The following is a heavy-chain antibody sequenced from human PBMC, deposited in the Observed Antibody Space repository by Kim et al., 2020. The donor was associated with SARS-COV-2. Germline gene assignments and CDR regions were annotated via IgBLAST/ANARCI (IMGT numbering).Heavy chain of an antibody. Sequence: SETLSLTCAVYGGSLYGGALSGYYWIWIRQPPGKGLELIGEISHSGITDYTPSHKSRVTMSVDPSKNRFYLKLTSVTAADTAVYYCAGQTGRTSGTYNYFDPCGLGLKVTVSS. D-gene: IGHD3-10*01. J-gene: IGHJ5*02. CDR1: GGSLYGGALSGYY. CDR2: ISHSGIT. V-gene: IGHV4-34*10. CDR3: AGQTGRTSGTYNYFDP.